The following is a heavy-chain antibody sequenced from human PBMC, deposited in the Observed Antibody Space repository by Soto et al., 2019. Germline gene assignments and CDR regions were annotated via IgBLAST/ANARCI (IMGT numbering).Heavy chain of an antibody. Sequence: QVQLVESGGGVVQPGRSLRLSCAASGFTFSSYGMHWVRQAPGKGLEWVAVIWYDGSNKYYADSVKGRFTISRDNSKNPLYLQMNSRRAEDTAVYYCARDSVTAFDIWGQGTMVTVSS. CDR1: GFTFSSYG. CDR2: IWYDGSNK. D-gene: IGHD3-10*01. CDR3: ARDSVTAFDI. J-gene: IGHJ3*02. V-gene: IGHV3-33*01.